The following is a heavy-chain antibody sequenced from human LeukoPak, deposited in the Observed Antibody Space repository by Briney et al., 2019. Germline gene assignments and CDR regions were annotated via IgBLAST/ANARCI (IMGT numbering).Heavy chain of an antibody. V-gene: IGHV4-39*07. D-gene: IGHD5-12*01. J-gene: IGHJ5*02. CDR1: GGSISSSSYY. CDR3: ARRRYSVATIVTHGYNWFDP. Sequence: PSETLSLTCTVSGGSISSSSYYWSWIRQPPGKGLEWIGEINHSGSTNYNPSLKSRVTISVDTSKNQFSLKLSSVTAADTAVYYCARRRYSVATIVTHGYNWFDPWGQGTLVTVSS. CDR2: INHSGST.